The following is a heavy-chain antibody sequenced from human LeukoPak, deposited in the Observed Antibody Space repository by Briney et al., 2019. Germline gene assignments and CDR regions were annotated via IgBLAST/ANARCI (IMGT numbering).Heavy chain of an antibody. CDR2: ISGSGGST. D-gene: IGHD6-13*01. CDR3: AKDLLAAAGSQVKY. CDR1: GFTFSSYA. Sequence: GGSLRLSCAASGFTFSSYAMSWVRQAPGKGLEWVSAISGSGGSTYYADSVKGRFTISRDNSKDTLYLQMNSLRAEDTAVYYCAKDLLAAAGSQVKYWGQGTLVTVSS. V-gene: IGHV3-23*01. J-gene: IGHJ4*02.